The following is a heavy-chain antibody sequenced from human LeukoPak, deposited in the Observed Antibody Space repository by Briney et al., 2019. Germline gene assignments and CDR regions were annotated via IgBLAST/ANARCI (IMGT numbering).Heavy chain of an antibody. CDR3: ANDSFSSR. J-gene: IGHJ4*02. V-gene: IGHV3-23*01. Sequence: PGGSLRLSCAASGFTFSSDSMTWVRQAPGKGLEWVSTISGSGVSTFYADSVKGRFTISRDNSKNTLYLHMNSLSAEDTAVYYCANDSFSSRWGQGTLVTVSS. CDR2: ISGSGVST. CDR1: GFTFSSDS. D-gene: IGHD2-2*01.